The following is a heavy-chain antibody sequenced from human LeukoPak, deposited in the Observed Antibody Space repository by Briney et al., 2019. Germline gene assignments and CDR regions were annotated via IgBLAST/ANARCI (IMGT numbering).Heavy chain of an antibody. CDR3: ARDQYYYDSSGYYP. D-gene: IGHD3-22*01. V-gene: IGHV3-21*01. Sequence: GGSLRLSCAASGFTFSSYSMNWVRQAPGKGLEWVSSIGSSSSYIYYADSVKGRFTISRDNAKNSLYLQMNSLRAEDTAVYYCARDQYYYDSSGYYPWGQGTLVTVSS. J-gene: IGHJ5*02. CDR2: IGSSSSYI. CDR1: GFTFSSYS.